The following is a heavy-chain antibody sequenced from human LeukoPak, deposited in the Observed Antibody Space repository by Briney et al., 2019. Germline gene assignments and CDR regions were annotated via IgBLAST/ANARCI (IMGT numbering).Heavy chain of an antibody. CDR2: IYSGGST. D-gene: IGHD3-3*01. Sequence: GGSLRLSCAASGFTVSSNYMSWVRQAPGKGLEWVSVIYSGGSTYYADSVKGRFTISRDNSKNTLYLQMNSLRAEDTAVYYCAKDGFGITIFGVVIPRHDAFDIWGQGTMVTVSS. CDR3: AKDGFGITIFGVVIPRHDAFDI. V-gene: IGHV3-66*01. CDR1: GFTVSSNY. J-gene: IGHJ3*02.